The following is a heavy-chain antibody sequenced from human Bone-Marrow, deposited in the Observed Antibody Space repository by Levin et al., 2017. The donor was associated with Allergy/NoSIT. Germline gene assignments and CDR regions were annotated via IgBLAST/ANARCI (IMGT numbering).Heavy chain of an antibody. CDR2: IYHSGST. CDR3: ARLRGGYCSGGSCYSDYYYDGMDV. D-gene: IGHD2-15*01. Sequence: SETLSLTCAVSGGSISSGGYSWSWIRQPPGKGLEWIGYIYHSGSTYYNPSLKSRVTISVDRSKNQFSLKLSSVTAADTAVYYCARLRGGYCSGGSCYSDYYYDGMDVWGQGTTVTVSS. J-gene: IGHJ6*02. V-gene: IGHV4-30-2*01. CDR1: GGSISSGGYS.